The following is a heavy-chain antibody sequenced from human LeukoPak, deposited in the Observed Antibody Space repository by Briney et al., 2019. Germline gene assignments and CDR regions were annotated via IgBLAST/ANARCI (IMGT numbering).Heavy chain of an antibody. J-gene: IGHJ4*02. CDR3: AKGQTYYYDSSGFAFDY. Sequence: GGSLRLSCAASGFTFSSYGMHWVRQAPGKGLEWVAFIRYDGSNKYYADSVKGRFTISRDNSKNTLYLQMNGLRAEDTALYYCAKGQTYYYDSSGFAFDYWGQGTLVTVSS. V-gene: IGHV3-30*02. CDR1: GFTFSSYG. D-gene: IGHD3-22*01. CDR2: IRYDGSNK.